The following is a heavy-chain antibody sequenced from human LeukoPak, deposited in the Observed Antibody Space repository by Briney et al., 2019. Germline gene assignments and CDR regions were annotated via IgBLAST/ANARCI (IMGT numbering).Heavy chain of an antibody. CDR2: IIPIFGTA. V-gene: IGHV1-69*06. CDR3: ARDSDYGDYRVESNWFDP. CDR1: GGTFSSYA. J-gene: IGHJ5*02. Sequence: SVKVSCKASGGTFSSYAISWVRQAPGQGLEWMGGIIPIFGTANYAQKFQGRVTITADKSTSTAYMELSSLRSEDTAVYYCARDSDYGDYRVESNWFDPWGQGTLVTVSS. D-gene: IGHD4-17*01.